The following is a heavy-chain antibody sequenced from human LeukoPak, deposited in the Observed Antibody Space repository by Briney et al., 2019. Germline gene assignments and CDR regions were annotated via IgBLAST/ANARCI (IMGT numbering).Heavy chain of an antibody. V-gene: IGHV3-23*01. J-gene: IGHJ4*02. D-gene: IGHD3-10*01. CDR2: ISGSGGST. CDR3: ARGYYGSGSYYTAY. CDR1: GFTFSSYA. Sequence: GGSLRLSCAAAGFTFSSYAMSWVRQAPGKGLEWVSAISGSGGSTYYADSVKGRFTISRDNAKSSLYLQMNSLRAEDTAVYYCARGYYGSGSYYTAYWGQGTLVTVSS.